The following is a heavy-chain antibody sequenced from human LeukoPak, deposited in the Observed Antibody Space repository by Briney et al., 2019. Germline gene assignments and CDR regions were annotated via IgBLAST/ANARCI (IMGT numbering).Heavy chain of an antibody. V-gene: IGHV3-21*01. CDR2: ISSSSSYI. CDR3: ARESGTQRSLNV. D-gene: IGHD1-1*01. J-gene: IGHJ4*02. Sequence: GGSLRLSCAASGFTFSSYSMNWVRQAPGKGLEWVSSISSSSSYIYYADSVRGRFTISRDNADNSLFLHMNSLRADDTAVYYCARESGTQRSLNVWGQGTPVTVSS. CDR1: GFTFSSYS.